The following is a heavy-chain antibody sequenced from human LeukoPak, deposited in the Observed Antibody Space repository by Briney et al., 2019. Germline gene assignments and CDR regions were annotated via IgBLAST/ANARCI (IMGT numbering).Heavy chain of an antibody. CDR3: ARVSTYCSSTSCYLSSLDY. Sequence: SETLSLTCTVSGGSISSHYWSWIRQPPGKGLEWIGYIYYSGSTNYNPSLKSRVTISVDTSKNQFSLKLSSVTAADTAVYYCARVSTYCSSTSCYLSSLDYWGQGTLVTVSS. J-gene: IGHJ4*02. V-gene: IGHV4-59*11. CDR1: GGSISSHY. CDR2: IYYSGST. D-gene: IGHD2-2*01.